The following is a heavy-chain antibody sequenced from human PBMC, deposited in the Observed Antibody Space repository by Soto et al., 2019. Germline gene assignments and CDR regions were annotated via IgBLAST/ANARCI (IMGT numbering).Heavy chain of an antibody. V-gene: IGHV3-9*01. D-gene: IGHD5-12*01. Sequence: GGSLRLSCAASGFIFEDYAMHWVRQAPGKGLEWVSGISWGSGTIDYADSVKGRFTISRDNAKNSLYLQMNSLRSEDTALYYCAKDNGYSVRWYVFDLWGQGTMVTVSS. CDR1: GFIFEDYA. CDR3: AKDNGYSVRWYVFDL. J-gene: IGHJ3*01. CDR2: ISWGSGTI.